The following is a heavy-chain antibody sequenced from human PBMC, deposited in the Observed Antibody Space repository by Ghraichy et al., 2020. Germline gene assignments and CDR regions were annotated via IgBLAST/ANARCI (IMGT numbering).Heavy chain of an antibody. V-gene: IGHV1-18*01. CDR1: GYPFTTYA. J-gene: IGHJ4*02. CDR3: AGGLSYRDSTGSPLFDY. D-gene: IGHD3-22*01. CDR2: ISAYNGNT. Sequence: ASVKVSCKASGYPFTTYAILWVRQAPGQGFEWMGRISAYNGNTNYAQKLQGRVPMTTDTSTSTAYMELRSLRSDDTAVYYCAGGLSYRDSTGSPLFDYWGQGTLVTVSS.